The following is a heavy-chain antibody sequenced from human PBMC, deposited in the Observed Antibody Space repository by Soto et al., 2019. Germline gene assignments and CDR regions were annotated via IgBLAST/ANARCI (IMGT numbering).Heavy chain of an antibody. CDR1: GFTFSSYA. CDR2: IGGSGGST. CDR3: AYNPIPPRSYIWGSYRLDY. V-gene: IGHV3-23*01. D-gene: IGHD3-16*02. J-gene: IGHJ4*02. Sequence: EVQLLESGGGLVQPGGSLRLSCAASGFTFSSYAMSWVRQAPGKGLEWVSAIGGSGGSTYYADSVKGRFTISRDNSKNTRYLQMNSLRAEDTGVYYCAYNPIPPRSYIWGSYRLDYWGQGTLVTVSS.